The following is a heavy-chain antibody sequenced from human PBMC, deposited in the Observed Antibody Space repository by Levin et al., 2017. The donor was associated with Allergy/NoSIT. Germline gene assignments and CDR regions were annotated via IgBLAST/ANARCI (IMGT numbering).Heavy chain of an antibody. Sequence: NPSETLSLTCAVYGGSLSGYFWSWIRQPPGKGLEWIGEIDHSGSTSYNPSLKSRVTISLDTSKNQFSLKLSSVTAADTAVYYCARARATVTPGYHIWGQGTMVTVSS. V-gene: IGHV4-34*01. CDR2: IDHSGST. CDR3: ARARATVTPGYHI. CDR1: GGSLSGYF. D-gene: IGHD4-17*01. J-gene: IGHJ3*02.